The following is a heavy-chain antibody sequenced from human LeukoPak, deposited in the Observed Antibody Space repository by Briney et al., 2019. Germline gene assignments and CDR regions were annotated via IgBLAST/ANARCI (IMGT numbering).Heavy chain of an antibody. V-gene: IGHV3-7*01. Sequence: PGGSLRLSCAASGFTFSNFWISWVRQAPGKGLEWVANIKTDGSATYYADSVKGRFTISRDNAKNSPYLEINSLRVEDTAVYYCVRNLPGTGYWGQGTLVTVSS. J-gene: IGHJ4*02. CDR3: VRNLPGTGY. D-gene: IGHD3-9*01. CDR2: IKTDGSAT. CDR1: GFTFSNFW.